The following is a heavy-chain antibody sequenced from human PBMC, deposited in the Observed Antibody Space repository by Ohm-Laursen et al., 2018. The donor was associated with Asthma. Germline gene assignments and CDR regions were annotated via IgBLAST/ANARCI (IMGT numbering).Heavy chain of an antibody. CDR3: ARIGPEWELPGREYSLHH. Sequence: SLRLSCAASGYTFSRYSIHWVRQVPGKGLEWVASISTASTFIYYADSVRGRFTTSRDNAKNSVYLQMNSLRAEDTAFYYCARIGPEWELPGREYSLHHWGQGTQVTVSS. J-gene: IGHJ1*01. CDR2: ISTASTFI. CDR1: GYTFSRYS. V-gene: IGHV3-21*01. D-gene: IGHD1-26*01.